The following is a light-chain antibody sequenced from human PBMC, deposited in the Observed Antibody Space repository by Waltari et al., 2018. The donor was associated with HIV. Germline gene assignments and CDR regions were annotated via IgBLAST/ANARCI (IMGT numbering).Light chain of an antibody. J-gene: IGKJ2*01. CDR3: QQYDSFPYT. CDR2: KAS. Sequence: EIQMTPSPSTLSASVGDRVTITCRASQSIGDWLAWYQQKPGKAPKLLIYKASTLESGVPSRFSGSGSGTEFSLTITSLQPDDFATYFCQQYDSFPYTFGLGTKLKIK. CDR1: QSIGDW. V-gene: IGKV1-5*03.